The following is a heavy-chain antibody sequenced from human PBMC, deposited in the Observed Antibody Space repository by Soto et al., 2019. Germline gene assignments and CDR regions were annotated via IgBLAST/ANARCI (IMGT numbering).Heavy chain of an antibody. CDR1: GFTFSSYS. CDR2: ISYDGSNK. CDR3: ARAPYSGYDVAFDY. V-gene: IGHV3-30*03. J-gene: IGHJ4*02. Sequence: GGSLRLSCAASGFTFSSYSMNWVRQAPGKGLEWVAVISYDGSNKYYADSVKGRFTISRDNSKNTLYLQMNSLRAEDTAVYYCARAPYSGYDVAFDYWGQGTLVTVSS. D-gene: IGHD5-12*01.